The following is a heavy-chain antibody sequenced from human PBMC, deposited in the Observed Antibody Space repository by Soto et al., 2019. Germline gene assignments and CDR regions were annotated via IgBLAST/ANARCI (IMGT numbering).Heavy chain of an antibody. V-gene: IGHV1-69*13. D-gene: IGHD4-4*01. Sequence: SVKVSCKASGGTFSSYAISWVRQAPGQGLEWMGGIIPIFGTANYAQKFQGRVTITADESTSTAYMELSSLRSEDTAVYYCAREGDSDYSNYVRYYYYGMDVWGQGTTVTVSS. J-gene: IGHJ6*02. CDR3: AREGDSDYSNYVRYYYYGMDV. CDR2: IIPIFGTA. CDR1: GGTFSSYA.